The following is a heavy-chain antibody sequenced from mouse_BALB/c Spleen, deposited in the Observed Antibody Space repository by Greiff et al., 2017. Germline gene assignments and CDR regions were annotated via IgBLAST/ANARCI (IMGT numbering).Heavy chain of an antibody. CDR1: GFTFSDYG. D-gene: IGHD1-1*01. CDR3: AREAYYYGSSYDY. CDR2: ISNLAYSI. V-gene: IGHV5-15*02. J-gene: IGHJ2*01. Sequence: EVKLVESGGGLVQPGGSRKLSCAASGFTFSDYGMAWVRQAPGKGPEWVAFISNLAYSIYYADTVTGRFTISRENAKNTLYLEMSSLRSEDTAMYYCAREAYYYGSSYDYWGQGTTLTVSS.